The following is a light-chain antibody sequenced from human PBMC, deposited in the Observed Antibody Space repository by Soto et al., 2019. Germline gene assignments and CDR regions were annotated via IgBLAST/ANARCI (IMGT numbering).Light chain of an antibody. CDR2: EVN. CDR3: TCLSTTSTPIV. Sequence: QSVLSQPASMSGSPGQSVTIPCTGASSDIGLYNYVSWYQHHPGKAPKLLISEVNIRPSGLSDRFSASKTGNTASLTISGLQPEDEAFYYCTCLSTTSTPIVFGTGTKVTGL. V-gene: IGLV2-14*01. CDR1: SSDIGLYNY. J-gene: IGLJ1*01.